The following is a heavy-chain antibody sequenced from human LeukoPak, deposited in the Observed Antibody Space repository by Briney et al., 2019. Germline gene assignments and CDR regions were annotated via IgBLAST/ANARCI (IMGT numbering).Heavy chain of an antibody. J-gene: IGHJ6*02. CDR2: ISPYNGDT. Sequence: ASVKVSCKASGYTFTSYGVNWVRQAPGLGLEWMGWISPYNGDTNYAQKLQGRVTMTTDTSTSTPYMELRSLRSDDTAVYYCAHGLTYYAMDVWGQGTTVTVSS. D-gene: IGHD3-16*01. CDR1: GYTFTSYG. V-gene: IGHV1-18*01. CDR3: AHGLTYYAMDV.